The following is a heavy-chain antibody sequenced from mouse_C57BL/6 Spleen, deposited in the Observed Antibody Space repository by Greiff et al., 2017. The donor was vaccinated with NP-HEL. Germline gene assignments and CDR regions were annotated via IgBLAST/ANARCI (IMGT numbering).Heavy chain of an antibody. CDR2: ISDGGSYT. CDR3: ARDGAEGWLLQFDY. J-gene: IGHJ2*01. CDR1: GFTFSSYA. D-gene: IGHD2-3*01. Sequence: EVKVVESGGGLVKPGGSLKLSCAASGFTFSSYAMSWVRQTPEKRLEWVATISDGGSYTYYPDNVKGRFTISRDNAKNNLYLQMSHLKSEDTAMYYCARDGAEGWLLQFDYWGQGTTLTVSS. V-gene: IGHV5-4*01.